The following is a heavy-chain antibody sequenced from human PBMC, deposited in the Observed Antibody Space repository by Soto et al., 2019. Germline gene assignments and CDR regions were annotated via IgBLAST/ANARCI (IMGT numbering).Heavy chain of an antibody. CDR2: IKQDGSEK. CDR1: GFTFSSYW. CDR3: ARDTPPPPRITMLVVAVDY. J-gene: IGHJ4*02. Sequence: PGGSLRLSCAASGFTFSSYWMSWVRQAPGKGLEWVANIKQDGSEKYYVDSVKGRFTISRDNAKNSLYLQMNSLRAEDTAVYYCARDTPPPPRITMLVVAVDYWGQGTLVTVSS. V-gene: IGHV3-7*05. D-gene: IGHD3-22*01.